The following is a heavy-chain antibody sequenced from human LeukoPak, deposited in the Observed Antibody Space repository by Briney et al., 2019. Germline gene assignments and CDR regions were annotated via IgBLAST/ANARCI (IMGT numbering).Heavy chain of an antibody. D-gene: IGHD3-22*01. CDR1: GFTFSSYA. V-gene: IGHV3-30-3*01. Sequence: GGSLRLSCAASGFTFSSYAMHWVRQAPGKGLEWVAVISYDGSNKYYADSVKGRFTISRDNAKNSLYLQMNSLRAEDTAVYYCARPYDSSGYYSMFDYWGQGTLVTVSS. CDR2: ISYDGSNK. J-gene: IGHJ4*02. CDR3: ARPYDSSGYYSMFDY.